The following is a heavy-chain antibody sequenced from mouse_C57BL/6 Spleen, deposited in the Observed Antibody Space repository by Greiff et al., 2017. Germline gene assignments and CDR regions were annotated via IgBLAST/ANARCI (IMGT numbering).Heavy chain of an antibody. Sequence: VQLQQSGAELARPGASVKLSCKASGYTFTSYGISWVKQRTGQGLEWIGEIYPRSGNTYYNEKFKGKATLTADKSSSTAYMGLRSRTSEDSAVYVGARRQGGNSNWYFDVWGTGTTVTVSS. J-gene: IGHJ1*03. V-gene: IGHV1-81*01. CDR3: ARRQGGNSNWYFDV. CDR2: IYPRSGNT. CDR1: GYTFTSYG. D-gene: IGHD2-1*01.